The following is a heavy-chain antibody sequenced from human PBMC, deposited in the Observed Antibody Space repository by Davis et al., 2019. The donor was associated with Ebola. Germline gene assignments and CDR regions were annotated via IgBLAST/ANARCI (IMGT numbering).Heavy chain of an antibody. Sequence: SETLSLTCSVYGGSFSGYYWSWIRQPPGEGLEWIGEINHSGSTNYNPSLMSRVTISADTSKNQSSIKLRSLTAADTAVYYCSRGAHCSGGSCSTSIYYYYGMDVWGQGTTVTVSS. J-gene: IGHJ6*02. D-gene: IGHD2-15*01. CDR2: INHSGST. V-gene: IGHV4-34*01. CDR1: GGSFSGYY. CDR3: SRGAHCSGGSCSTSIYYYYGMDV.